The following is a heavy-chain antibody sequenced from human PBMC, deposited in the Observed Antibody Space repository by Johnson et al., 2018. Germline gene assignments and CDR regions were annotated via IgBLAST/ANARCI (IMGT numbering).Heavy chain of an antibody. CDR1: GGTFSSYA. CDR2: IIPIFGTA. J-gene: IGHJ3*02. Sequence: VQLVESGAEVKKXGSSVKVXCKASGGTFSSYAISWVRQAPGQGLEWMGGIIPIFGTANYAQKFQGRVTLTADESTSTAYMELSSLSSEDTAGYYGARVVEGSSGGLGVAFDIWGQGTMVTVSS. D-gene: IGHD6-6*01. V-gene: IGHV1-69*01. CDR3: ARVVEGSSGGLGVAFDI.